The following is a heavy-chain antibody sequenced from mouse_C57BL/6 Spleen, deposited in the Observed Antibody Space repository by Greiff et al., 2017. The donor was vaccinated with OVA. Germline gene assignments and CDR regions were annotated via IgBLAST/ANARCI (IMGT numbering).Heavy chain of an antibody. Sequence: QVQLQQSGAELVKPGASVKLSCKASGYTFTSYWMQWVKQRPGQGLEWIGEIDPSDSYTNYNQKFKGKATLTVDTSSSTAYMQLSSLTSEDSAVYYCARTNYYGSSSFDVWGTGTTVTVSS. D-gene: IGHD1-1*01. J-gene: IGHJ1*03. CDR3: ARTNYYGSSSFDV. V-gene: IGHV1-50*01. CDR1: GYTFTSYW. CDR2: IDPSDSYT.